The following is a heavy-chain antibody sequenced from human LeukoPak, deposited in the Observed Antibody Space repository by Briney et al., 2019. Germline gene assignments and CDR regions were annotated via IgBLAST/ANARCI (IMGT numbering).Heavy chain of an antibody. CDR2: INAANGHT. J-gene: IGHJ6*03. Sequence: AASVKVSCKASGYTFTNYAIHWVRQAPGQRFEWMGWINAANGHTKYSQHFQARITITRDTSATTAYMELTNLRSEDMALYYCARGRGPPNTNRDFYYYYYMDVWGTGTTVTVSS. CDR1: GYTFTNYA. V-gene: IGHV1-3*03. CDR3: ARGRGPPNTNRDFYYYYYMDV. D-gene: IGHD3-10*01.